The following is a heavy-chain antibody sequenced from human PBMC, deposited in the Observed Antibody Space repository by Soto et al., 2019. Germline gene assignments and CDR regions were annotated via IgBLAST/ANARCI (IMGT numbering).Heavy chain of an antibody. V-gene: IGHV5-10-1*01. Sequence: GESLKISCQASGYSFTTYWIGWVRQMPGKGLECMGRIDPTDSYTDYGPSFEGHVTMSVDRSINTAYLEWSSLKASDSAMYYCARLTLAQDSSGYHIFDYWGQGTLVTVSS. CDR2: IDPTDSYT. CDR3: ARLTLAQDSSGYHIFDY. D-gene: IGHD3-22*01. CDR1: GYSFTTYW. J-gene: IGHJ4*02.